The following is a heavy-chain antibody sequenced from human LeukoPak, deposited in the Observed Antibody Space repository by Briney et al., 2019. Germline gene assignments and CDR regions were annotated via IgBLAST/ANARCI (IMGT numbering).Heavy chain of an antibody. J-gene: IGHJ5*02. D-gene: IGHD4-17*01. V-gene: IGHV4-30-2*01. CDR2: MYHGGST. CDR3: ASTNDFGDYMGA. CDR1: GGSISSGGYS. Sequence: SETLSLTCAVSGGSISSGGYSWSWIRQPPGKGLEWIGYMYHGGSTYYNPSLEGRVTISVDRSKNQLSLRVSSVTAGDTAVYYCASTNDFGDYMGAWGQGILVTVSS.